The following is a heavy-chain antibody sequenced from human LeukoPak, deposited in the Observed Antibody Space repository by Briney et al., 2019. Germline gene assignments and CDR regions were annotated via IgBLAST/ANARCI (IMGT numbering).Heavy chain of an antibody. J-gene: IGHJ1*01. CDR1: GDTVSSNSAT. Sequence: SQTLSLTCALSGDTVSSNSATWNWIRQSPSRGLEWLGRTYYRSKWYKYYAVSVKGRITINPDTSKNQFSLQLNSVTPEDTAVYYCARGPSYFQHWGQGTLVTVSS. V-gene: IGHV6-1*01. CDR3: ARGPSYFQH. CDR2: TYYRSKWYK.